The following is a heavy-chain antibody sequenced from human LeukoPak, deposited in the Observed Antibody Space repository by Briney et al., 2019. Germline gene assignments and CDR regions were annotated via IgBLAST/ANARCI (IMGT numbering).Heavy chain of an antibody. J-gene: IGHJ4*02. CDR1: AGSINSDTYY. CDR3: SRSRIAIVGPFDY. Sequence: SETLSLTCTVSAGSINSDTYYWGWIRQPPGKGLEWIGSIYYTGNTYYNASLNSRVTISVDTSKNQFSLKLSSVTAADTAAYYCSRSRIAIVGPFDYWGQGPLVTVSS. V-gene: IGHV4-39*01. CDR2: IYYTGNT. D-gene: IGHD6-13*01.